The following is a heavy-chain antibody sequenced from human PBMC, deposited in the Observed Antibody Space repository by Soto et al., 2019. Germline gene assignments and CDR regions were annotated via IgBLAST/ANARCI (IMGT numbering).Heavy chain of an antibody. J-gene: IGHJ6*03. V-gene: IGHV1-69*02. CDR1: GGTFSSYT. CDR2: IIPILGIA. CDR3: ASGPLYYYMDV. Sequence: ASVKACSTAPGGTFSSYTLCWVRQAPGQGLEWMGRIIPILGIANYAQKFQGRVTITADKSTSTAYMELSSLRSEDTAVYYCASGPLYYYMDVWGKGTTVTVSS.